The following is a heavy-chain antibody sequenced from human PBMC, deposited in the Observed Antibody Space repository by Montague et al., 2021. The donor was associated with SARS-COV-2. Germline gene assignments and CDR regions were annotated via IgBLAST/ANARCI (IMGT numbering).Heavy chain of an antibody. D-gene: IGHD3-10*01. V-gene: IGHV4-34*01. CDR3: ARSVVSESVYGSGCFLDS. CDR2: INHSGDS. J-gene: IGHJ4*02. CDR1: NGSFTGYF. Sequence: SETLSLTCAVYNGSFTGYFWSWVRQPPGKGLEWIGEINHSGDSNYSPSLKSRVRISLDMSTNQFSLELNSVTAADAAVYFCARSVVSESVYGSGCFLDSWGQGTLVTASS.